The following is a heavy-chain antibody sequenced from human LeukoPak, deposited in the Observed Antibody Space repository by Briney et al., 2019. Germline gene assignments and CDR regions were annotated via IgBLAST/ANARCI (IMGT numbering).Heavy chain of an antibody. J-gene: IGHJ4*02. CDR3: AKGGCGGDCYSPGY. D-gene: IGHD2-21*02. CDR1: GFTFSSYA. Sequence: PGRSLRLSCAASGFTFSSYAMSWVRQAPGKGLEWVSAISGSGGSTYYADSVKGRFTISRDNSKNTLYLQMNSLRAEDTAVYYCAKGGCGGDCYSPGYWGQGTLVTVSS. V-gene: IGHV3-23*01. CDR2: ISGSGGST.